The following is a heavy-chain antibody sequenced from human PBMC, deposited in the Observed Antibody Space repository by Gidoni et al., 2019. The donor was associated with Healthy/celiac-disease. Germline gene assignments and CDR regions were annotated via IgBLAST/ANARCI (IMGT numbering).Heavy chain of an antibody. V-gene: IGHV5-51*01. CDR3: ARLLTSGYSSGLGDY. CDR1: GYSFTSYW. J-gene: IGHJ4*02. Sequence: EVQLVQSGAEVKKPGESLKIYCKGSGYSFTSYWIGLVRQLPGKGLEWMGIIYPCDSDTRYLPSFQGQVTISADKSISTAYLQWSSLKASDTAMYYCARLLTSGYSSGLGDYWGQGTLVTVSS. CDR2: IYPCDSDT. D-gene: IGHD6-19*01.